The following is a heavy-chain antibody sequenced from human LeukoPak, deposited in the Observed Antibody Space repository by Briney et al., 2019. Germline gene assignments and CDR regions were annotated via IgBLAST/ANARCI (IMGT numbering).Heavy chain of an antibody. CDR3: AKDLPYSFGD. J-gene: IGHJ4*02. D-gene: IGHD5-18*01. CDR2: IGDDGRKK. Sequence: GGSLRLSCAASGFTFSSYGMHWVRQAPGKGLEWVASIGDDGRKKHYADSVKGRFTISRDNSKNTLYLQMSSLRAEDTAVYYCAKDLPYSFGDWGQGTLVTVSS. V-gene: IGHV3-30*02. CDR1: GFTFSSYG.